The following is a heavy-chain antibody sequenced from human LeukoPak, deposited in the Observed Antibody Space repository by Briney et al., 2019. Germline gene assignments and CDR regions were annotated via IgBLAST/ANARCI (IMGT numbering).Heavy chain of an antibody. V-gene: IGHV1-18*01. Sequence: GASVKVSCKASGYTFTSYGISWVRPAPGQGLEWMGWISAYNGNTNYAQKLQGRVTMTTDTSTSTAYMELRSLRSDDTAVYYCARSRCVAHYYYYYYGMDVWGQGTTVTVSS. J-gene: IGHJ6*02. CDR3: ARSRCVAHYYYYYYGMDV. D-gene: IGHD2-21*01. CDR2: ISAYNGNT. CDR1: GYTFTSYG.